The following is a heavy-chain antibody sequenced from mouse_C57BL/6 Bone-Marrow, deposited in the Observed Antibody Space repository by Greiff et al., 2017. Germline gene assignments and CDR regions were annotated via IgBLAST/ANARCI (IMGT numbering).Heavy chain of an antibody. D-gene: IGHD1-1*01. CDR1: GYAFTNYL. CDR2: INPGSGGT. V-gene: IGHV1-54*01. Sequence: QVQLQQSGAELVRPGTSVKVSCKASGYAFTNYLIEWVKQRPGQGLEWIGVINPGSGGTNYNEKFKGKATLTADKSSSTAYMQLSSLTSEDSAVYFCARGGYYYGSSPWYFDVGGTGTTVTVAS. CDR3: ARGGYYYGSSPWYFDV. J-gene: IGHJ1*03.